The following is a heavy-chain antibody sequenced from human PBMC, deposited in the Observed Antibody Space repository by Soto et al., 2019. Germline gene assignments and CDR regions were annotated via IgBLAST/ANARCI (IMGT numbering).Heavy chain of an antibody. CDR2: IYYSGST. CDR1: GGSISSSY. V-gene: IGHV4-59*08. Sequence: ETLSLTCTVSGGSISSSYWSWIRQPPGKGLEWIGYIYYSGSTNYNPSLKGRVTMSVDTSKNQFSLKLNSVTAADTAVYYCARNGGGFLAYMDVWGQGTTVTVSS. D-gene: IGHD3-16*01. J-gene: IGHJ6*02. CDR3: ARNGGGFLAYMDV.